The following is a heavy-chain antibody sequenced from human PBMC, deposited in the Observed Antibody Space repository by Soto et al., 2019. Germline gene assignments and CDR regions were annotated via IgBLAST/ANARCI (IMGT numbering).Heavy chain of an antibody. J-gene: IGHJ6*02. V-gene: IGHV1-2*04. CDR1: GYTFTGYY. D-gene: IGHD1-1*01. CDR2: INPNSGGT. Sequence: ASVKVSCKASGYTFTGYYMHWVRQAPGQGLEWMGWINPNSGGTNYAQKFQGWVTMARDTSISTAYMELSRLRSDDTAVYYCARDRSVQLERDVVSWYYGMDVWGQGTTVTVSS. CDR3: ARDRSVQLERDVVSWYYGMDV.